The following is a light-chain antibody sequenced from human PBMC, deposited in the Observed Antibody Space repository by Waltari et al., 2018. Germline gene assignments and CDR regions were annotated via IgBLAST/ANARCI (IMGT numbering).Light chain of an antibody. CDR3: QAWDSRTYVV. CDR1: KLAVKY. Sequence: SYELTQPPSVSVSPGQTASITCSGDKLAVKYVCWYQQKPGQSPVMVIYQDTRRPSEIPERFSGSSSGNTATLTISGTQAVDEADYYCQAWDSRTYVVFGGGTKLTVL. V-gene: IGLV3-1*01. CDR2: QDT. J-gene: IGLJ2*01.